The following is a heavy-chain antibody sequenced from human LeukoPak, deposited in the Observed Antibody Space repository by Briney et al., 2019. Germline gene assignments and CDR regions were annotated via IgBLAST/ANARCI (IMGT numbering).Heavy chain of an antibody. CDR2: IYYSGST. D-gene: IGHD2-15*01. V-gene: IGHV4-39*01. CDR1: GGSTSSSSYY. CDR3: ARQRGLLLRYWDY. J-gene: IGHJ4*02. Sequence: PSETLSLTCTVSGGSTSSSSYYWGWIRQPPGKGLEWIGRIYYSGSTYDNPSLRSRVTISVDSSKNQFFLKLSSVTAAEAAVYYCARQRGLLLRYWDYWGQGTLVTVSS.